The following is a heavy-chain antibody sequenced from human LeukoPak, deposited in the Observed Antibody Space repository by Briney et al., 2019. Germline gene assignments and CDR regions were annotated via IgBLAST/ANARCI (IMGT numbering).Heavy chain of an antibody. CDR2: ISGSGGST. CDR1: GLTFSSYA. J-gene: IGHJ6*02. D-gene: IGHD6-13*01. CDR3: AKAGYSSSWYYYYGMDV. V-gene: IGHV3-23*01. Sequence: GGSLRLSCAASGLTFSSYAMSWVRQAPGKGLEWVSAISGSGGSTYYADSVKGRFTISRDNSKNTLYLQMNSLRAEDTAVYYCAKAGYSSSWYYYYGMDVWGQGTTVTVSS.